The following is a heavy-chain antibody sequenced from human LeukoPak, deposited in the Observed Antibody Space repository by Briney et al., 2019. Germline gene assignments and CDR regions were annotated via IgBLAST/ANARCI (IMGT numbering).Heavy chain of an antibody. CDR3: ANGNRCTSPNCLGYYYFYMDV. J-gene: IGHJ6*03. CDR2: FSGSGGTT. V-gene: IGHV3-23*01. CDR1: GFTFSSYA. Sequence: GGSLRLSCAASGFTFSSYAMNWVRQAPGTGLEWVSGFSGSGGTTYYADSVKGRFTISRDNSKNTLYQQMNSLRAEDTAVYYCANGNRCTSPNCLGYYYFYMDVWGKGTTVTVSS. D-gene: IGHD2-8*01.